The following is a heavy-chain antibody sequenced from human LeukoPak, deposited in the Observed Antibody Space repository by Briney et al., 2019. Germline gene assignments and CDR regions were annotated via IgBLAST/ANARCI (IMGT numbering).Heavy chain of an antibody. CDR1: GGSISSSSYY. CDR2: IYYSGST. CDR3: ARDQADYYGSGKFDP. J-gene: IGHJ5*02. V-gene: IGHV4-61*01. D-gene: IGHD3-10*01. Sequence: SETLSLTCTVSGGSISSSSYYWSWIRQPPGKGLEWIGYIYYSGSTNYNPSLKSRVTISVDTSKNQFSLKLSSVTAADTAVYYCARDQADYYGSGKFDPWGQGTLVTVSS.